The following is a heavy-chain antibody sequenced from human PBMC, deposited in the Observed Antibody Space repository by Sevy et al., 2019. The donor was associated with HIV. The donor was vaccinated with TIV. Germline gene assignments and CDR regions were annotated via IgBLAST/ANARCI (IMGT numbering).Heavy chain of an antibody. Sequence: GGSLRLSCVASGFTFSNAWMNWVRQAPGKGLEWVDRIKSKTDGGTTDYAAPVKGRFTISRDDSKNTLFLEMNSLKTDDTAVYYCTTEDYADYFDYWGQGTLVTVSS. D-gene: IGHD3-16*01. CDR3: TTEDYADYFDY. CDR2: IKSKTDGGTT. V-gene: IGHV3-15*07. CDR1: GFTFSNAW. J-gene: IGHJ4*02.